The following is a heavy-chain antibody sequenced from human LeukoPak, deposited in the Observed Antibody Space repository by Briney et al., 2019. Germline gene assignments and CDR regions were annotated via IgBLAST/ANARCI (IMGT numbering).Heavy chain of an antibody. V-gene: IGHV3-23*01. CDR2: ISGSGGTT. CDR1: GFTFSNYG. CDR3: AKVRLGYCSGGSCSRGGTPMDV. Sequence: GGSLRLSCAASGFTFSNYGMSWVRQAPGKGLEWVSDISGSGGTTYYADSVKGRLTISRDNSKNTLYLQMSSLRAGDTAVYYCAKVRLGYCSGGSCSRGGTPMDVWGKGTTVTISS. D-gene: IGHD2-15*01. J-gene: IGHJ6*03.